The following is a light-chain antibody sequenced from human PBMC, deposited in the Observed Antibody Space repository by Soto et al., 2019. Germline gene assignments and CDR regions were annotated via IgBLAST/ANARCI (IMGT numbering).Light chain of an antibody. CDR1: SSNIGSNT. Sequence: QSVLTQPPSASGTPGQRVTISCSGSSSNIGSNTVNWYQQLPGTDPKLLIYSNTQRPSGVPDRFSGSKSGTSASLAISGLQYEDEADYYCAAWDDSLNGLFGGGTKLTVL. CDR2: SNT. J-gene: IGLJ2*01. CDR3: AAWDDSLNGL. V-gene: IGLV1-44*01.